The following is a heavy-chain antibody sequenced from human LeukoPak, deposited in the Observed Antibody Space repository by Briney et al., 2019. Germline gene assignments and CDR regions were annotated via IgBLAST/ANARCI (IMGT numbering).Heavy chain of an antibody. V-gene: IGHV3-30*02. D-gene: IGHD4-17*01. J-gene: IGHJ6*03. CDR3: AKDRDYGDYPSAYYYYMDV. CDR2: IRYDGTNK. CDR1: VFTLSTYG. Sequence: GGSLRLSCAASVFTLSTYGIHWVRQAPGKGLEWVAFIRYDGTNKWYADSVRGRFTISRDNSKNMLYLQMNSLRAEDTAVYHCAKDRDYGDYPSAYYYYMDVWGKGTTVTVSS.